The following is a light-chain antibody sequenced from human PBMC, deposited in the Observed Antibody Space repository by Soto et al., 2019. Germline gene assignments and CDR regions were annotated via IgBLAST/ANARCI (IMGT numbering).Light chain of an antibody. CDR3: QQYDSYPWT. CDR1: QSINNL. V-gene: IGKV1-5*01. J-gene: IGKJ1*01. Sequence: DIQITQSPSTLSASVGERFTITCRASQSINNLLAWYQQKPGKAPKFLIYDGSTLESGVPARFSGSGSGTEFTLTISSLQPDDFGTYFCQQYDSYPWTFGQGTKVDIK. CDR2: DGS.